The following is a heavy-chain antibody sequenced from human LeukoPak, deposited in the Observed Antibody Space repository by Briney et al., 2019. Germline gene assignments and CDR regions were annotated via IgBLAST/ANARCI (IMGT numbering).Heavy chain of an antibody. D-gene: IGHD5-12*01. V-gene: IGHV4-34*01. Sequence: PSETLSLTCAVYGGSFSGYYWSWIRQPPGKGLEWIGEINHSGSTNYNPALKSRVTISVDTSKNQFSLKLSSVTAADTAVYYCARGSRERVATIRNLYYYYYYMDVWGKGTTVTVSS. CDR1: GGSFSGYY. CDR3: ARGSRERVATIRNLYYYYYYMDV. CDR2: INHSGST. J-gene: IGHJ6*03.